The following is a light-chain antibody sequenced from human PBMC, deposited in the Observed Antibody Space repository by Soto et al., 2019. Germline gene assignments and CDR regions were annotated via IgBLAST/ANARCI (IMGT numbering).Light chain of an antibody. Sequence: EIVLAQSPATLSLSPGDRATLSCGASQSVSRSYLAWYQQKPGLAPRLIIYDASTRATGIPDRFSGSGSGTEFTLTISGLLPEDFATYHCQQLNTLPFTFGQGTRLEIK. CDR2: DAS. CDR1: QSVSRSY. V-gene: IGKV3D-20*01. J-gene: IGKJ5*01. CDR3: QQLNTLPFT.